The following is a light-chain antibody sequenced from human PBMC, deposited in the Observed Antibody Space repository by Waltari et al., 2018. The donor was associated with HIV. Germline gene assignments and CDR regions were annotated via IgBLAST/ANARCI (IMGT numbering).Light chain of an antibody. CDR2: EVS. Sequence: QSALTQPASVSGSPGQSITISCTGTSSDVGGYNYVSWYQQHPGKAPKPMIYEVSNRASGVSNRVSGSKPCNTASLTSSRLQAEDEADYDCSSYTGSSTPVVFGGGTKLTVL. CDR3: SSYTGSSTPVV. V-gene: IGLV2-14*01. CDR1: SSDVGGYNY. J-gene: IGLJ2*01.